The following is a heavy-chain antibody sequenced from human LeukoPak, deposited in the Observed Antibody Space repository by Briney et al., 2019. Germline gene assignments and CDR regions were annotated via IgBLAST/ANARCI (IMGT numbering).Heavy chain of an antibody. V-gene: IGHV3-11*01. CDR2: ISSSGSTI. J-gene: IGHJ5*02. CDR1: GFTFSDYY. D-gene: IGHD2-8*01. CDR3: AREGGGYCTNGVCYDNWFDP. Sequence: GGSLRLSCAASGFTFSDYYMSWIRQAPGKGLEWASYISSSGSTIYYADSVKGRFTISRDNAKNSLYLQMNSLRAEDTAVYYCAREGGGYCTNGVCYDNWFDPWGQGTLVTVSS.